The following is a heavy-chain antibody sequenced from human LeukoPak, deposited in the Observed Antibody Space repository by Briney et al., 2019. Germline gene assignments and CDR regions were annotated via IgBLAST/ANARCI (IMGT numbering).Heavy chain of an antibody. CDR3: LRDHYDILTGYYGLYYLDY. J-gene: IGHJ4*02. D-gene: IGHD3-9*01. CDR2: ISGSGGST. V-gene: IGHV3-23*01. Sequence: GGSLRLSCAASGFTFSSYAMSWVRQAPGKGLEWVSAISGSGGSTYYADSVKGRFTISRDNSKNTLYLQMNSLRAEDTAVYYCLRDHYDILTGYYGLYYLDYWGQGTLVTVSS. CDR1: GFTFSSYA.